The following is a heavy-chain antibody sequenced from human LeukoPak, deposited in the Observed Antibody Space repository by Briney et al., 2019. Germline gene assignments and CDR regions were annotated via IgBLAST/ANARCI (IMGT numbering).Heavy chain of an antibody. Sequence: GGSLRHSCAAYGFSFSDHYMDWVRQAPGKGLEWVGRIRKEDDTYITQYAASVKDRFTISRDGSKSSLYLHMNSLKVEDTALYYCARVYSSGWEVSDYWGQGTLVTVSS. J-gene: IGHJ4*02. CDR3: ARVYSSGWEVSDY. CDR2: IRKEDDTYIT. D-gene: IGHD6-19*01. V-gene: IGHV3-72*01. CDR1: GFSFSDHY.